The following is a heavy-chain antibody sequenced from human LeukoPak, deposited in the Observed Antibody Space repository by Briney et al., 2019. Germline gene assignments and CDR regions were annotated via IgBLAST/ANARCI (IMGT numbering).Heavy chain of an antibody. CDR3: AKDYYSSTLGGFDY. D-gene: IGHD3-16*01. CDR2: ISWNSNSI. V-gene: IGHV3-9*01. J-gene: IGHJ4*02. CDR1: GFTFDDYA. Sequence: GGSLRLSCAASGFTFDDYAMHWARQAPGKGLEWVSGISWNSNSIGYADSVKGRFIISRDNAKKTLYLQMNSLRAEDTALYYCAKDYYSSTLGGFDYWGQGTLVTVSS.